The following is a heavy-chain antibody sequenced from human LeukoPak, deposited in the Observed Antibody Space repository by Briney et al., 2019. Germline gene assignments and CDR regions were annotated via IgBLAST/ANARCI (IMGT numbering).Heavy chain of an antibody. D-gene: IGHD3-16*02. CDR2: ISSNGGST. J-gene: IGHJ4*02. CDR1: GFTFSSYA. V-gene: IGHV3-64*01. Sequence: GGSLRLSCAASGFTFSSYAMHWVRQAPGKGLEYVSAISSNGGSTYYANSVKGRFAISRDNSKNTLYLQMGSLRAEDMAVYYCARARLYYDYVWGSYRIEDYWGQGTLVTVSS. CDR3: ARARLYYDYVWGSYRIEDY.